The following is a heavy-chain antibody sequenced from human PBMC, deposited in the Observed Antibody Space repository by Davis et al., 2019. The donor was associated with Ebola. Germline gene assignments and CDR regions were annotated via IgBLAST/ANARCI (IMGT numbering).Heavy chain of an antibody. CDR1: GFTVSSNY. CDR2: IYSGGST. D-gene: IGHD5-12*01. V-gene: IGHV3-66*01. CDR3: ARVPIVATIRADY. J-gene: IGHJ4*02. Sequence: GESLKISCAASGFTVSSNYMSWVRQAPGKGLEWVSVIYSGGSTYYADSVKGRFTISRDNSKNTLYLQMNSLRAEDTAVYYCARVPIVATIRADYWGQGTLVTVSS.